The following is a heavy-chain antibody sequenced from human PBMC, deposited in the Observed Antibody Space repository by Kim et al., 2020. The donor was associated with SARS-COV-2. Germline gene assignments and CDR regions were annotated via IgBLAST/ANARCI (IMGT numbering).Heavy chain of an antibody. J-gene: IGHJ6*02. CDR3: AKTGYSSNKDYYYYGMDV. CDR1: GFTFSSYG. CDR2: ISYDGSNK. V-gene: IGHV3-30*18. D-gene: IGHD6-13*01. Sequence: GGSLRLSCAASGFTFSSYGMHWVRQAPGKGLEWVAVISYDGSNKYYADSVKGRFTISRDNSKNTLYLQMNSLRAEDTAVYYCAKTGYSSNKDYYYYGMDVWGQGTTVTVSS.